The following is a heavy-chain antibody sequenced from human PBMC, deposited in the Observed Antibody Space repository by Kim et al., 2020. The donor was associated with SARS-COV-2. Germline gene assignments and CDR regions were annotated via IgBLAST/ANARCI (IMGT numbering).Heavy chain of an antibody. CDR2: INAGNGNT. D-gene: IGHD2-21*01. CDR3: ARGLPLTAHMYKWFDP. CDR1: GYIFTNYL. Sequence: ASVKVSCKASGYIFTNYLMHWVRQVPGQRLEWMGWINAGNGNTKYSQEFQDRVTLTRDTSASTGYMELSSLRSEDTAMYYCARGLPLTAHMYKWFDPWGQ. V-gene: IGHV1-3*01. J-gene: IGHJ5*02.